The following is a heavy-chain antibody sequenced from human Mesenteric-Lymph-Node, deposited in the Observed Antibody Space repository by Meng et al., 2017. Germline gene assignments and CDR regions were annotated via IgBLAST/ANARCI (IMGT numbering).Heavy chain of an antibody. J-gene: IGHJ4*02. V-gene: IGHV1-2*02. CDR1: GYTFTGYY. Sequence: ASVKVSCKASGYTFTGYYMHWVRQAPGQGLEWMGWINPNSGGTNYAQKFQGRVTMTRDTSISTAYMELSRLRAEDTAVYYCAKGGYDDSSDHYYYFNYWGQGALVTVSS. CDR2: INPNSGGT. D-gene: IGHD3-22*01. CDR3: AKGGYDDSSDHYYYFNY.